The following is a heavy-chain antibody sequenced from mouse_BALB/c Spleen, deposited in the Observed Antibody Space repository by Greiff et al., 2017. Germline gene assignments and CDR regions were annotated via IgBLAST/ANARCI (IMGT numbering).Heavy chain of an antibody. CDR2: ISSGSSTI. V-gene: IGHV5-17*02. CDR1: GFTFSSFG. CDR3: ARSAGSGFDY. D-gene: IGHD1-1*01. Sequence: EVKLQESGGGLVQPGGSRKLSCAASGFTFSSFGMHWVRQAPEKGLEWVAYISSGSSTIYYADTVKGRFTISRDNPKNTLFLQMTSLRSEDTAMYYCARSAGSGFDYWGQGTTLTVSS. J-gene: IGHJ2*01.